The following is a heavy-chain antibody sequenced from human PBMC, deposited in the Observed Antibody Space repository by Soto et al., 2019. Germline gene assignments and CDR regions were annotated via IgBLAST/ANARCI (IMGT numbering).Heavy chain of an antibody. J-gene: IGHJ4*02. CDR1: GYSFTSYW. CDR3: PRPSDGAIYFDY. V-gene: IGHV5-51*01. CDR2: IYPGDSDT. D-gene: IGHD4-17*01. Sequence: ESLKISFKGSGYSFTSYWIGWVRQMPGKGLEWMGTIYPGDSDTRYSPSFQGQVTISADKSISTAYIQWSSLKASDTAMYYCPRPSDGAIYFDYWGRRTRSTVSS.